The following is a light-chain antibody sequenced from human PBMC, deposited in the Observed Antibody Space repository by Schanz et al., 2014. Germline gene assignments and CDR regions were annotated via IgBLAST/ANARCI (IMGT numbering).Light chain of an antibody. CDR3: SSYTSSSTWV. Sequence: QSALTQPASVSGSPGQSITISCTGTSSDVGGYKDVSWYQQYPGKAPKLMIYDVSNRPLGVSNRFSGSKSGNTASLTISGLQAADEADYYCSSYTSSSTWVFGGGTKLTVL. J-gene: IGLJ3*02. CDR1: SSDVGGYKD. CDR2: DVS. V-gene: IGLV2-14*01.